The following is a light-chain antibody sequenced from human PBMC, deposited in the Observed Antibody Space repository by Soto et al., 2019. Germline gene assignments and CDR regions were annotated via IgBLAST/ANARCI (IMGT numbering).Light chain of an antibody. J-gene: IGKJ1*01. CDR2: DTS. CDR1: QSVRDRY. CDR3: QQYGSSPGT. V-gene: IGKV3-20*01. Sequence: EIVLTQSPGTLSLSPGERATLSCRASQSVRDRYLAWYQQKPCQAPSLLIYDTSTRATAVPDRFSGSGSGTYFALTISRVEPEDFAIYFCQQYGSSPGTFGQGTKVEI.